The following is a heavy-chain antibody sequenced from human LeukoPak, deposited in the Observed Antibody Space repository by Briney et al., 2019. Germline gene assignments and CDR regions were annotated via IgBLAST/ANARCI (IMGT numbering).Heavy chain of an antibody. CDR1: GYTFTGYY. V-gene: IGHV1-2*02. D-gene: IGHD3-3*01. CDR3: ARPYYDFWSGYSAYAFDI. Sequence: ASVKVSCKASGYTFTGYYMHWVRQASGQGLEWMGWINPNSGGTNYAQKFQGRVTMTRDTSTSTAYMELSRLRSDDTAVYYCARPYYDFWSGYSAYAFDIWGQGTMVTVSS. CDR2: INPNSGGT. J-gene: IGHJ3*02.